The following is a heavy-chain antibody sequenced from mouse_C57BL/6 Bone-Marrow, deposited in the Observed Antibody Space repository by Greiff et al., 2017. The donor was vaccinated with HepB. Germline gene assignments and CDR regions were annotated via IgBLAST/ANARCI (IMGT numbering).Heavy chain of an antibody. V-gene: IGHV2-9-1*01. CDR3: ARTGGSRGYWYFDV. CDR2: IWTGGGT. J-gene: IGHJ1*03. CDR1: GFSLTSYA. D-gene: IGHD1-1*01. Sequence: VMLVESGPGLVAPSQSLSITCTVSGFSLTSYAISWVRQPPGKGLEWLGVIWTGGGTNYNSALKSRLSISKDNSKSQVFLKMNSLQTDDTARYYCARTGGSRGYWYFDVWGTGTTVTVSS.